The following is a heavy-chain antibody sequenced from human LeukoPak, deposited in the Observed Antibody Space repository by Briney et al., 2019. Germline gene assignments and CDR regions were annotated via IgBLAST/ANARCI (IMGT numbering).Heavy chain of an antibody. CDR1: GYTFTGYY. D-gene: IGHD3-22*01. CDR3: ARAPRDDSSSLHLEH. CDR2: IIPIFGTA. J-gene: IGHJ4*02. Sequence: ASVKVSCKASGYTFTGYYMHWVRQAPGQGLEWMGGIIPIFGTANYAQKFQGRVTITTDESTSTAYMELSSLRSEDTAVYYCARAPRDDSSSLHLEHWGQGTLVTVSS. V-gene: IGHV1-69*05.